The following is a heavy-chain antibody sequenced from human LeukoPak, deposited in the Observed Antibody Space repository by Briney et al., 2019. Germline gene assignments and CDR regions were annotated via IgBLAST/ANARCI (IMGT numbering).Heavy chain of an antibody. J-gene: IGHJ4*02. CDR2: IYYSGST. D-gene: IGHD3-3*01. V-gene: IGHV4-59*11. Sequence: SETLSPTCTVSGGSISGHYWSWIRQPPGKGLEWIGYIYYSGSTNYNPSLKSRVTISVDTSKNQFSLKLSSVTAADTAVYYCARSDYDFWSGSVCRFDYWAREPWSPSPQ. CDR3: ARSDYDFWSGSVCRFDY. CDR1: GGSISGHY.